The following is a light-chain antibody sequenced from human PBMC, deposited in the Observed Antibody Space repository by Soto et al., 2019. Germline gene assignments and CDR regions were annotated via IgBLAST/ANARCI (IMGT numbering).Light chain of an antibody. J-gene: IGLJ1*01. CDR2: EVN. CDR1: SSDVGGYNY. V-gene: IGLV2-8*01. Sequence: QSVLTQPPSASGSPGQSVAISCTGTSSDVGGYNYVSWYQQHPGKAPKLMIYEVNKRPSGVPDRISGSKSGNTAYLTVSGLQAEDEADYYCSSYAGSSNVFGTGTKLTVL. CDR3: SSYAGSSNV.